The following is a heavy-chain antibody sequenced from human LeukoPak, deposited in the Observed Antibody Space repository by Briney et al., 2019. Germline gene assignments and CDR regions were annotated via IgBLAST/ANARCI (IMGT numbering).Heavy chain of an antibody. CDR1: GYTFTSYA. V-gene: IGHV1-3*01. Sequence: ASVKVSCKASGYTFTSYAMHWVRQAPGQRLEWMGWINAGNGNTKYSQKFQGRVTITRDTSASTAYMELSSLRSEDTAVYYCARPRFLEWLTTWFDPWGQGTLVTVSS. CDR2: INAGNGNT. J-gene: IGHJ5*02. D-gene: IGHD3-3*01. CDR3: ARPRFLEWLTTWFDP.